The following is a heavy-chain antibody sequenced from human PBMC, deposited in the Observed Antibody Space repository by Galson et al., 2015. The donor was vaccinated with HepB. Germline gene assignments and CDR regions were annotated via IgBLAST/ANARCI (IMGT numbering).Heavy chain of an antibody. CDR1: GFTFSGSA. CDR2: IRSKANSYAT. CDR3: TRHIRYDFWSGYYRASNWFDP. D-gene: IGHD3-3*01. J-gene: IGHJ5*02. V-gene: IGHV3-73*01. Sequence: SLRLSCAASGFTFSGSAMHWVRQASGKGLEWVGRIRSKANSYATAYAASVKGRFTISRDDSKNTAYLQMNSLKTEDTAVYYCTRHIRYDFWSGYYRASNWFDPWGQGTLVTVSS.